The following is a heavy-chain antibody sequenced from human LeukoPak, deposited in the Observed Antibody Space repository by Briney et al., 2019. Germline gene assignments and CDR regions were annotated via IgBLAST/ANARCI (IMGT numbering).Heavy chain of an antibody. J-gene: IGHJ4*02. V-gene: IGHV3-23*01. CDR2: ISGSGGST. Sequence: GGSLRLSCAASGFTFSSYAMSWVRQAPGKGLEWVSAISGSGGSTYYADSVKGRFTISRDNSKNTLYLQMNSLRAEDTAVYYCAMPHDYGGYGGYWGQGTLVTVSS. CDR3: AMPHDYGGYGGY. CDR1: GFTFSSYA. D-gene: IGHD4-17*01.